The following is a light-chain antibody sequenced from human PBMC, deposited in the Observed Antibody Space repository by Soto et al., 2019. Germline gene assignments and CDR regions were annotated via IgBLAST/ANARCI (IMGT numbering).Light chain of an antibody. CDR2: DAS. Sequence: DIQMTQSPSTLSASVGDRVTITCRASQSISSWLAWYQRKPGKAPKLLIYDASSLESGVPSRFSGSGSGTEFTLTISSLQPDDFATYCCQQYNSYSPTFGGGTKVEIK. CDR3: QQYNSYSPT. J-gene: IGKJ4*01. V-gene: IGKV1-5*01. CDR1: QSISSW.